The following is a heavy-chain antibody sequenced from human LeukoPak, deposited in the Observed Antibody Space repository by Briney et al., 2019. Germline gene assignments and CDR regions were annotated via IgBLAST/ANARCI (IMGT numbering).Heavy chain of an antibody. Sequence: SETLSLTCAVYGGSFSGYYWSWIRQPPGKGLEWIGYIYYSGSTYYNPSLKSRVTISVDTSKNQFSLKLSSVTAADTAVYYCARDSEIVGFDYWGQGTLVTVSS. CDR1: GGSFSGYY. V-gene: IGHV4-30-4*08. D-gene: IGHD3-22*01. CDR3: ARDSEIVGFDY. J-gene: IGHJ4*02. CDR2: IYYSGST.